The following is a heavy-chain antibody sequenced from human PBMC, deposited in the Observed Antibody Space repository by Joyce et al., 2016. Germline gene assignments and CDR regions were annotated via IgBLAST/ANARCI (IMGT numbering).Heavy chain of an antibody. V-gene: IGHV1-46*01. CDR1: GYTFTGFY. Sequence: VHLVQSGAEVQEPGASVKVSCKASGYTFTGFYVHWVRQAPGQGLEWMGMIKTMSGGTTYAQKFQGRVTLTRDTAANTHYMELTSLTSDDTAVFYCARDLTGSGWYYFDHWGQGTLVTVSS. CDR2: IKTMSGGT. CDR3: ARDLTGSGWYYFDH. J-gene: IGHJ4*02. D-gene: IGHD6-19*01.